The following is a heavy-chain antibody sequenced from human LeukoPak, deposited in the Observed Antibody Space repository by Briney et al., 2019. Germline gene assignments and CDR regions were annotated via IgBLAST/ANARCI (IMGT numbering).Heavy chain of an antibody. D-gene: IGHD3-3*01. J-gene: IGHJ4*02. Sequence: GASVKVSCKASGYTFTSYDINWVRQATGQGLEWMGWMNPNSGNTGYAQKFQGRVTITRNTSISTAYMELSSLRSEDTAVYYCASTRYDFWSGYWFDYWGQGTLVTVSS. CDR3: ASTRYDFWSGYWFDY. V-gene: IGHV1-8*03. CDR1: GYTFTSYD. CDR2: MNPNSGNT.